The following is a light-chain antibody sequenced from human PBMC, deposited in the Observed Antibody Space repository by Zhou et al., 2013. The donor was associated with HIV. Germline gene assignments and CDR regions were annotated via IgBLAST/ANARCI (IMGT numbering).Light chain of an antibody. CDR3: HLYGYSSAFS. J-gene: IGKJ4*01. Sequence: DIVLTQSPATLSLSPGERATLSCRASQTVTSAYLVWYQHKSGQAPRLLIYGASSRATGIPDRFSGSGSGTEFTLSISSLESEDFAVYYCHLYGYSSAFSFGGGTKVEIK. CDR1: QTVTSAY. CDR2: GAS. V-gene: IGKV3-20*01.